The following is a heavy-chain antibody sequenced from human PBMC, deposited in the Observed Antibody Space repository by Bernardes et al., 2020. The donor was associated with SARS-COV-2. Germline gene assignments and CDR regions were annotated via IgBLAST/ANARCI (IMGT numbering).Heavy chain of an antibody. CDR3: AKEWDTVPGNAFDI. CDR1: GFTFSSYA. V-gene: IGHV3-23*01. D-gene: IGHD2-8*01. J-gene: IGHJ3*02. Sequence: LRLSFAASGFTFSSYAMSWVRQAPGKGLEWVSAIRGNGDTTYYADSVKGRFTISRDNSENTLYLQMNSLRVEDTAVYYCAKEWDTVPGNAFDIWGHGTLVTVSS. CDR2: IRGNGDTT.